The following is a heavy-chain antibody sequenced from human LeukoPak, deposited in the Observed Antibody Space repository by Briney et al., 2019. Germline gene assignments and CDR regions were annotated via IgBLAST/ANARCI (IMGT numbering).Heavy chain of an antibody. CDR3: GRVGAAHASDYGGYYY. D-gene: IGHD4-23*01. J-gene: IGHJ4*02. CDR1: GVSISSSNW. Sequence: SETLSLTCAVSGVSISSSNWWNWVRQPPGKGLEWSGEIYHNGSTNYNPSLKSRGTISVDKSKNQFSLQLRSVTAADTAVYYCGRVGAAHASDYGGYYYWGQGNLVTVSS. CDR2: IYHNGST. V-gene: IGHV4-4*02.